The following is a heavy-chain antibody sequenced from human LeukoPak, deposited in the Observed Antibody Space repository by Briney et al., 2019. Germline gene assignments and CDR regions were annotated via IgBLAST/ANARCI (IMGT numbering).Heavy chain of an antibody. Sequence: SETLSLTCTVSGGSISSYYWSWIRQPAGKGLEWIGRIYTSGSTNYNPSLKSRVTISVDTSKNQFSLKLSSVTAADTAVYYCARDLGSSAATDYFDYWGQGTLVTVSS. D-gene: IGHD6-19*01. CDR2: IYTSGST. V-gene: IGHV4-4*07. CDR3: ARDLGSSAATDYFDY. CDR1: GGSISSYY. J-gene: IGHJ4*02.